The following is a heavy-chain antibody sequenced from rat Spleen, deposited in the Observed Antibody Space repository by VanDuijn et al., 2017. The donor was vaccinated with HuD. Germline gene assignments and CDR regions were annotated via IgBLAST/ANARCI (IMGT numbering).Heavy chain of an antibody. CDR1: GFSLTSYD. V-gene: IGHV2-13*01. D-gene: IGHD5-1*01. CDR2: IWGNGNT. Sequence: QVQLKESGPGLVQPSQTLSLTCTVSGFSLTSYDIHWVRQPPGKGLEWMGIIWGNGNTHYNSTLKSRLSISRDTSKSQLFLKMNSLQTEDTAMYFCARGWERFAYWGQGTLVTVSS. CDR3: ARGWERFAY. J-gene: IGHJ3*01.